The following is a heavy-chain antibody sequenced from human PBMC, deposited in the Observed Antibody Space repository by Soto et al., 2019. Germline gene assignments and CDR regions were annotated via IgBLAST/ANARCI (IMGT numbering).Heavy chain of an antibody. D-gene: IGHD3-10*01. V-gene: IGHV2-5*02. J-gene: IGHJ1*01. CDR3: AVTEGFGDNLQH. Sequence: QITLKESGLSLVKPTQTLTLTCTFPGVSLSTSGVGVGWIRQPPGKALELLAVIYWDDVKWYTPSLKSRVTLTNDTSKNQVVLTMTNMDPVDTATYYCAVTEGFGDNLQHWGQGSLVTVSS. CDR1: GVSLSTSGVG. CDR2: IYWDDVK.